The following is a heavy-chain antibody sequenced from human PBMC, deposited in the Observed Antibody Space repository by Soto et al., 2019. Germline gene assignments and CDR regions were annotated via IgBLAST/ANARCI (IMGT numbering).Heavy chain of an antibody. Sequence: QVQLQESGPGLVKPSQTLSVTCAISGDSVSGNSAAWNWIRLSPSRGLERLARTYYRSRWYNDYAVSVRSRITVNADTSKNQFSLQLTSVTPEDTAIYYCAGTTSHHWLYMDVWGRGTTVTVSS. CDR2: TYYRSRWYN. J-gene: IGHJ6*03. CDR1: GDSVSGNSAA. V-gene: IGHV6-1*01. D-gene: IGHD1-1*01. CDR3: AGTTSHHWLYMDV.